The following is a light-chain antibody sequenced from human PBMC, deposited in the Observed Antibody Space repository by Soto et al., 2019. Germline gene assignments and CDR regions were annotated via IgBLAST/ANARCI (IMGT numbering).Light chain of an antibody. CDR3: QQYNSYPYT. CDR2: DAS. CDR1: QSISSW. V-gene: IGKV1-5*01. J-gene: IGKJ2*01. Sequence: DIQMTQSPSTLSASVGDRVTITCRASQSISSWLAWYQQKPGKAPKLLIYDASSLESGVTSRFSGSGSGTEFTITINSLQPDDFATYYCQQYNSYPYTFGQGTKLEIK.